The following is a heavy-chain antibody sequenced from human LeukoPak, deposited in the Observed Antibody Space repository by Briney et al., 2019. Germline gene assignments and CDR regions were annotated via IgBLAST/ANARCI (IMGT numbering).Heavy chain of an antibody. CDR2: IKQDGSEK. J-gene: IGHJ4*02. CDR1: GFTFSSYW. CDR3: QYSSSSYFDY. V-gene: IGHV3-7*01. D-gene: IGHD6-6*01. Sequence: GGSLRLSCAASGFTFSSYWMSWVRQAPGKGLEWVANIKQDGSEKYYVDSVKGRFTISRDNAKNSLYLLMNSLRAEDTAVYYCQYSSSSYFDYWGQGTLVTVSS.